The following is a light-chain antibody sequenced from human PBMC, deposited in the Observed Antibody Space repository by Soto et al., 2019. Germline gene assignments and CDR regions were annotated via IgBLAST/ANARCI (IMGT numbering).Light chain of an antibody. CDR3: QQYNRWPPIT. J-gene: IGKJ5*01. Sequence: DIVMTQSPVTLSVSPGERATLSFRASRSVGSNLAWYQHKPGQAPRLLTYGTSIRATGIPARFSGSGSGTEFSLTISSLQSEDFAVYYCQQYNRWPPITFGQGTRLEIK. V-gene: IGKV3-15*01. CDR1: RSVGSN. CDR2: GTS.